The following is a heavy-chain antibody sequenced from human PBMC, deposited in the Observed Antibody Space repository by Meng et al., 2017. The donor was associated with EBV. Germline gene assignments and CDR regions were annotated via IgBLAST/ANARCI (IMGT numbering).Heavy chain of an antibody. CDR2: INVGVGYT. V-gene: IGHV1-3*01. J-gene: IGHJ4*02. Sequence: QLVQSGAEVKNAGSSVKVSCKASGYAFSSYILHWVRQAPGQRLEWMGWINVGVGYTKYSQKFQGRVTISSDTSATTGYMELSSLRSEDTAVYYCVRGPPVGVPGPGDYWGQGTLVTVSS. D-gene: IGHD2-21*01. CDR1: GYAFSSYI. CDR3: VRGPPVGVPGPGDY.